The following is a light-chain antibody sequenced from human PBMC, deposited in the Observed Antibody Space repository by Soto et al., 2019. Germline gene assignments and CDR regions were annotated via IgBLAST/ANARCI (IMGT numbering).Light chain of an antibody. J-gene: IGKJ1*01. CDR2: VAS. CDR1: QSVSSSY. Sequence: EIVLTQSPGTLSLSPGERATLSCRASQSVSSSYLAWYQKKPGQAPRLLIYVASSRATGIPDRFSGSGSGTDFPLTISRLEPEDLAVYYCRLFRTFGQGTKVEIK. V-gene: IGKV3-20*01. CDR3: RLFRT.